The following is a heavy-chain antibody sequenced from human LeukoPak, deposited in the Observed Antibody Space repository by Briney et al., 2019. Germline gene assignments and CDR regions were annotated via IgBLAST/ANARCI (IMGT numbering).Heavy chain of an antibody. V-gene: IGHV3-30*04. D-gene: IGHD3-22*01. CDR3: ARKDYPTSSGFVIGY. CDR1: GFTFSRYT. Sequence: GRSLRLSCVASGFTFSRYTMHWLRQAPGKGLEWVAVISYDGGDKYYADSVKGRFTISRDDSRNTLYLQMDSLRAEDTAVYYCARKDYPTSSGFVIGYWGQGTLVTVSA. CDR2: ISYDGGDK. J-gene: IGHJ4*02.